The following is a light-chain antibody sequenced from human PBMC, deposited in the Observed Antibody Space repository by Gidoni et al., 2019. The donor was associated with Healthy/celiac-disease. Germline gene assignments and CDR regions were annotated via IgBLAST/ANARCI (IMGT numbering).Light chain of an antibody. J-gene: IGKJ1*01. CDR1: QSVSSSY. Sequence: EIVWTQSPGTLSLSPGERATLSSRASQSVSSSYLAWYQQKPGQAPRLLIYGASSRATGIPYRFSGSGSGTDFTLTISRLEPEDFAVYYCQQYGSSPTFGQXTKVEIK. V-gene: IGKV3-20*01. CDR2: GAS. CDR3: QQYGSSPT.